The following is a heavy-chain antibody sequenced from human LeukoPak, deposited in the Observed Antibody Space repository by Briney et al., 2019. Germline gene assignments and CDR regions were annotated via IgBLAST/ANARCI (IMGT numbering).Heavy chain of an antibody. D-gene: IGHD2-2*02. CDR1: GGSFSGYY. V-gene: IGHV4-34*01. Sequence: SETLSLTCAVYGGSFSGYYWSWIRQPPGKGLEWIGEINHSGSTNYNPSLKSRVTISVDTSKNQFSLKLSSVTAADTAVYYCARGLVVVPAAIRTYYYYYMDVWGKGTTVTISS. CDR3: ARGLVVVPAAIRTYYYYYMDV. J-gene: IGHJ6*03. CDR2: INHSGST.